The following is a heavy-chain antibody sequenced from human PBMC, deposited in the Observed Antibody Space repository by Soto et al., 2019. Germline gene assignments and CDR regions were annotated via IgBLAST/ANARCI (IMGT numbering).Heavy chain of an antibody. D-gene: IGHD1-26*01. CDR2: ISGSGGGP. V-gene: IGHV3-23*01. Sequence: SGGSLRLSCAASGFTFSNFVMSWVRQAPGKGLEWVSSISGSGGGPSYADSVRGRFTISSDNSNNTLYLQMSSLRAEDTAIYYCAKSRVIVVPAAPDYWGQGTLVTVSS. CDR3: AKSRVIVVPAAPDY. CDR1: GFTFSNFV. J-gene: IGHJ4*02.